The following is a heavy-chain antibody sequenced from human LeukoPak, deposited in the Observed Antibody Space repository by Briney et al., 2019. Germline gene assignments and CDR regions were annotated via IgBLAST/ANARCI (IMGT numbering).Heavy chain of an antibody. CDR2: INHSGST. CDR1: GGSFSGYH. CDR3: ARIQLGYCSSTSCYNLPGVRFDP. J-gene: IGHJ5*02. V-gene: IGHV4-34*01. Sequence: SETLSLTCAVYGGSFSGYHWRWIRQPPGKGLEWIGEINHSGSTNYNPSLKSRVTISVDTSKNQFSLKLSSVTAADTAVYYCARIQLGYCSSTSCYNLPGVRFDPWGQGTLVTVSS. D-gene: IGHD2-2*02.